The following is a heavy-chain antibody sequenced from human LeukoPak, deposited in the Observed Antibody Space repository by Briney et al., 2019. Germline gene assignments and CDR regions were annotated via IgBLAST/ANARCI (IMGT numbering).Heavy chain of an antibody. Sequence: ASVKVSCKASGGTFSSYAISWVRQAPGQGLEWMGGIVPIFGTANYAQKFQGRVTITADESTSTAYMKLSSLRSEDTAVYYCARDGPYYDFWSGYFSFDPWGQGTLVTVSS. J-gene: IGHJ5*02. D-gene: IGHD3-3*01. CDR2: IVPIFGTA. CDR1: GGTFSSYA. V-gene: IGHV1-69*13. CDR3: ARDGPYYDFWSGYFSFDP.